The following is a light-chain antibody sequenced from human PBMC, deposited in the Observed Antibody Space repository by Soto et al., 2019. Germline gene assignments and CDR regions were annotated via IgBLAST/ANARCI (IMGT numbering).Light chain of an antibody. J-gene: IGLJ3*02. CDR1: SSDVGSYDL. CDR2: AVT. V-gene: IGLV2-23*02. Sequence: QSALTQPASVSGSPGQSITISCTGTSSDVGSYDLVSWYQQHPGKAPKLMIYAVTMRRSGVSNRLSGSKSGNTASLTISGLQAEDEADYYCCSYRSTNTLVFGGGTKLTVL. CDR3: CSYRSTNTLV.